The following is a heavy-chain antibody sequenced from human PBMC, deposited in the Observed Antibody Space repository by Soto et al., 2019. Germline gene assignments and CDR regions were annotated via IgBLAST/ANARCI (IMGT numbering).Heavy chain of an antibody. V-gene: IGHV3-15*01. Sequence: GGSKILSWTAAEGTFRNAWMSWIRQAPGKGLEWVGRIKSKTDGGTTDYAAPVKGRFTISRDDSKNTLYLQMNSLKTEDTAVYYCTTEGTAAYYYYYGMDVWGQGTTVTVSS. CDR3: TTEGTAAYYYYYGMDV. CDR1: EGTFRNAW. CDR2: IKSKTDGGTT. D-gene: IGHD6-13*01. J-gene: IGHJ6*02.